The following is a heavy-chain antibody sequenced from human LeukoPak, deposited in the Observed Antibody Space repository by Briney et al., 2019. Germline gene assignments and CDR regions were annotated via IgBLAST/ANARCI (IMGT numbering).Heavy chain of an antibody. J-gene: IGHJ5*02. CDR2: INPNSGGT. D-gene: IGHD6-6*01. CDR3: ARRRASIAARRGSRWWFDP. Sequence: ASVKVSCKASGYTFTDYYMHWVRQAPGQGLEWMGWINPNSGGTNYAQKFQGRVTMTRDTSISTAYMELSRLRSDDTAVYYCARRRASIAARRGSRWWFDPWGQGTLVTVSS. CDR1: GYTFTDYY. V-gene: IGHV1-2*02.